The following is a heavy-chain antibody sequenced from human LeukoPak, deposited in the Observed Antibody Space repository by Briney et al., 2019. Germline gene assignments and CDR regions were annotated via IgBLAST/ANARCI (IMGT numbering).Heavy chain of an antibody. CDR1: GFTFSDYY. J-gene: IGHJ4*02. CDR3: ARDLIAVAGRAFDY. V-gene: IGHV4-59*12. D-gene: IGHD6-19*01. Sequence: LRLSCAASGFTFSDYYMSWIRQPPGKGLEWIGYIYYSGSTNYNPSLKSRVTISVDTSKNQFSLKLSSVTAADTAVYYCARDLIAVAGRAFDYWGQGTLVTVSS. CDR2: IYYSGST.